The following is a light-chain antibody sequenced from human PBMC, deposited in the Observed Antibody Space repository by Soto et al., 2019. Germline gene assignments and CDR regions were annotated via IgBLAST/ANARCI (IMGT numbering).Light chain of an antibody. Sequence: EVVLTQSPATLSVSPGERATLSCRASQSISRTLAWYQQKPGQPPRLLIYDASIRATGFPARFSGSGSGTEFTLTISSLQSEDFAVYYCQQYTNWPLTFGGGTTVEIK. CDR1: QSISRT. CDR2: DAS. J-gene: IGKJ4*01. V-gene: IGKV3D-15*01. CDR3: QQYTNWPLT.